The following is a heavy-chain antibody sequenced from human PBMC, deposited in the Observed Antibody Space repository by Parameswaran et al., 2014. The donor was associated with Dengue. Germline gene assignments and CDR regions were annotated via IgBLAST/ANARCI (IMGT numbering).Heavy chain of an antibody. CDR3: ASSTRYDFWSGHISNYYYYMDV. D-gene: IGHD3-3*01. J-gene: IGHJ6*03. CDR2: ISSSSSYI. V-gene: IGHV3-21*01. Sequence: WIRQPPGKGLEWVSSISSSSSYIYYADSVKGRFTISRDNAKNSLYLQMNSLRAEDTAVYYCASSTRYDFWSGHISNYYYYMDVWGKGTTVTVSS.